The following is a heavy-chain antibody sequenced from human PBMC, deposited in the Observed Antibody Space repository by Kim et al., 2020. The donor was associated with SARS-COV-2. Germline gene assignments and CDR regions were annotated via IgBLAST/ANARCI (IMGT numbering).Heavy chain of an antibody. V-gene: IGHV1-3*01. Sequence: NTKYSQKFQGRVTITRDTSATTAYMELSSLSSEDTSVYYCAGGPRYSFDPWGQGTLVTVSS. D-gene: IGHD2-15*01. CDR3: AGGPRYSFDP. J-gene: IGHJ5*02. CDR2: NT.